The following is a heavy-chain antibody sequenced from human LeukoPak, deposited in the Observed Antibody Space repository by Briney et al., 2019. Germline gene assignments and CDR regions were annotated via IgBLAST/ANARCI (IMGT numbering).Heavy chain of an antibody. V-gene: IGHV3-23*01. D-gene: IGHD1-26*01. CDR2: ISGSGGST. J-gene: IGHJ3*02. Sequence: PGGSLRLSCAASGFTFSSYAMSWVRQAPGKGLEWVSAISGSGGSTYYADSVKGRFTISRDNSKNTLYLQMNSLRAEDTAVYYCARDEKGDEAFDIWGQGTMVTVSS. CDR1: GFTFSSYA. CDR3: ARDEKGDEAFDI.